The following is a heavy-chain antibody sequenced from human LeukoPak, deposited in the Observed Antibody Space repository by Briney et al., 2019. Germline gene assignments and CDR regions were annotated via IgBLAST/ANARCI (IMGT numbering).Heavy chain of an antibody. J-gene: IGHJ6*02. Sequence: GASMKVSCKASGYTFTSYGISWVRQAPGQGLEWMGWISAYNGNTNYAQKLQGRVTMTTDTSTSTAYVELRSLRSDDTAVYYCARDPVTGTTPSPNYGMDVWGQGTTVTVSS. CDR2: ISAYNGNT. CDR1: GYTFTSYG. V-gene: IGHV1-18*01. CDR3: ARDPVTGTTPSPNYGMDV. D-gene: IGHD1-20*01.